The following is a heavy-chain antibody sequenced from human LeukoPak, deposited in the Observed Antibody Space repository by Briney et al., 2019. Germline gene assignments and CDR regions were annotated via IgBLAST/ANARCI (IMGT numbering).Heavy chain of an antibody. D-gene: IGHD2-8*01. CDR2: IQYDRTNE. Sequence: PGGSLRLSCAASAFTFSSYGMHWVRQAPGKGLEWVAYIQYDRTNEQYAHSVKGRFRISRDNSKNILYLQMNSLRTEDTAVYYCAKDRCSNGIGCYYYYMDVWGKGTTVTISS. V-gene: IGHV3-30*02. CDR3: AKDRCSNGIGCYYYYMDV. CDR1: AFTFSSYG. J-gene: IGHJ6*03.